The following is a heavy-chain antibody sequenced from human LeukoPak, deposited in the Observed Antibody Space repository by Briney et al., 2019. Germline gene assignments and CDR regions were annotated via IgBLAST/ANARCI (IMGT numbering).Heavy chain of an antibody. D-gene: IGHD2-8*02. CDR1: GFPFSSYW. V-gene: IGHV3-7*01. J-gene: IGHJ4*02. CDR3: ARDAYPGEPWYYFDY. CDR2: IKQDGSKK. Sequence: GGSLRLSCVASGFPFSSYWMTWVRQAPGKGLEWVANIKQDGSKKSYVDSVKGRFTISRDNSKNTLYLQMNSLRAEDTAVYYCARDAYPGEPWYYFDYWGQGTLVTVSS.